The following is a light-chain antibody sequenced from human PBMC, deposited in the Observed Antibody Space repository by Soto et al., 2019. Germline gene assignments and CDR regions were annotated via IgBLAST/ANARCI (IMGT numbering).Light chain of an antibody. CDR3: QHYGSSLKT. J-gene: IGKJ5*01. Sequence: EIVLTQSPGTLSLSPGERATLSCRASQSVSSSDLAWYQQKPGQAPRLLIYGASSRATGIPDRFSGSGSGTDFTLTISRLEPEDFAVYYCQHYGSSLKTFGQGKRLEIK. CDR1: QSVSSSD. V-gene: IGKV3-20*01. CDR2: GAS.